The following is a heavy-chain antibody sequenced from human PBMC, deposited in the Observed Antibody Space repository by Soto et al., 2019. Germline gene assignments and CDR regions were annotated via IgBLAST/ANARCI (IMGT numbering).Heavy chain of an antibody. D-gene: IGHD2-2*01. CDR2: MYHSGST. V-gene: IGHV4-30-2*01. CDR1: GGSLSSGGYS. CDR3: ATVPDY. J-gene: IGHJ4*02. Sequence: SETLSLTCAVSGGSLSSGGYSWSWIRQPPGKGLEWIGYMYHSGSTYYNPSLKSRVTISIDRSKNQFSPKLSSVTAADTAVYYCATVPDYWGQGILVTGSS.